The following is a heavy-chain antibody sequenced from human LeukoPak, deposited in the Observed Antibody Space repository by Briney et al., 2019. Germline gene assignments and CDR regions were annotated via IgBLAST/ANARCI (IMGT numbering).Heavy chain of an antibody. J-gene: IGHJ4*02. Sequence: GGSLRLSCAASGFTFSSYAMSWVRQAPGKGLEWVSGISGSGDNTYYADSVKGRFTISRDNSKNTLYLQMNSLRAEDTAVYYCARANDFDYWGQGTLVTVSS. CDR3: ARANDFDY. CDR1: GFTFSSYA. D-gene: IGHD1-1*01. V-gene: IGHV3-23*01. CDR2: ISGSGDNT.